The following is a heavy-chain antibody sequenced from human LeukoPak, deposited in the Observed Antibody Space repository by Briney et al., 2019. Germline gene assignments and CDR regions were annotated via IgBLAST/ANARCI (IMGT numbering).Heavy chain of an antibody. Sequence: GASVKVSCKASGYTFTGYYMHWVRQAPGQGLEWMGWINPNSGGTNYAQKFQGRVTMTRDTSISTAYMELSRLRSDDTAVYYCARDQGEIVVVPAASFDYWGQGTLVTVSS. CDR1: GYTFTGYY. CDR3: ARDQGEIVVVPAASFDY. J-gene: IGHJ4*02. CDR2: INPNSGGT. D-gene: IGHD2-2*01. V-gene: IGHV1-2*02.